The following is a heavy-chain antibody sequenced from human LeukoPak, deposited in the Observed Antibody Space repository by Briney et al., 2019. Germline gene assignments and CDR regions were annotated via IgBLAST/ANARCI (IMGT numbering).Heavy chain of an antibody. CDR2: ISGSGGST. CDR1: GFTFSSYA. J-gene: IGHJ4*02. D-gene: IGHD2-21*01. Sequence: AGGSLRLSCAASGFTFSSYAMSWVRQAPGKGLEWVSAISGSGGSTYYADSVKGRFTISRDNSKNTLYPQMNSLRAEDTAVYYCAKFLPTHIVVANYYFDYWGQGTLVTVSP. CDR3: AKFLPTHIVVANYYFDY. V-gene: IGHV3-23*01.